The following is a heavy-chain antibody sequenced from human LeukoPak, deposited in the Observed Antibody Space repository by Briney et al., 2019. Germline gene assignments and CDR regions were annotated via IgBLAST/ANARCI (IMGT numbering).Heavy chain of an antibody. CDR2: IYPGDSDT. CDR3: ARAYYDFWSGYSPLSDY. J-gene: IGHJ4*02. D-gene: IGHD3-3*01. V-gene: IGHV5-51*01. Sequence: PGGSLRLSCKGSGYSFTSYWIGWVRQMPGKGLEWVGIIYPGDSDTRYSPSFQGQVTISTDKSISTAYLQWSSLKASDTAMYYCARAYYDFWSGYSPLSDYWGQGTLVTVSS. CDR1: GYSFTSYW.